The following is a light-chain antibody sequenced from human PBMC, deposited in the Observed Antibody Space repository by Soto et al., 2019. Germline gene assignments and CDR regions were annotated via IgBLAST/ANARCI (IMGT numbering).Light chain of an antibody. CDR2: DAS. CDR3: QQYTSYPWK. J-gene: IGKJ1*01. CDR1: QSISSW. Sequence: DIQMTQSPSTLSASVGDRLTITCRASQSISSWLAWYQQKPGKAPKLLIFDASSLESGVPSRFSGSGSGTEFTLTISSLQPDDFATYYCQQYTSYPWKFGQGTKVDIK. V-gene: IGKV1-5*01.